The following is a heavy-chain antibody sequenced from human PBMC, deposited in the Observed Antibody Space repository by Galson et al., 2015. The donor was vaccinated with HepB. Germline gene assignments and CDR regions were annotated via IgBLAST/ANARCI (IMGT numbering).Heavy chain of an antibody. D-gene: IGHD2-21*01. Sequence: SLRLSCAASGFTFSSYAMHWVRQAPGKGLEWVAFISYDGTNKHYADSVKGRFTISRDNSKNTLYLQMNSLRTEDTAVYYCARDIGVIRDRNHFDYWGQGTLATVSS. CDR3: ARDIGVIRDRNHFDY. J-gene: IGHJ4*02. CDR2: ISYDGTNK. CDR1: GFTFSSYA. V-gene: IGHV3-30-3*01.